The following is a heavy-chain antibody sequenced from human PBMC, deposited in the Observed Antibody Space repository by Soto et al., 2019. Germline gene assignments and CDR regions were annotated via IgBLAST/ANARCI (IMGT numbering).Heavy chain of an antibody. CDR3: ASPTKPLYYYYGMDV. J-gene: IGHJ6*02. Sequence: QVQLVQSGAEVKKLGSSVKVSCKASGGTFRSYAISWVRQAPGQGLEWMGGIIPIFGTANYAQKFQGRVTITADESTSTAYMELSSLRSEDTAVYYCASPTKPLYYYYGMDVWGQGTTVTVSS. D-gene: IGHD1-1*01. CDR2: IIPIFGTA. V-gene: IGHV1-69*12. CDR1: GGTFRSYA.